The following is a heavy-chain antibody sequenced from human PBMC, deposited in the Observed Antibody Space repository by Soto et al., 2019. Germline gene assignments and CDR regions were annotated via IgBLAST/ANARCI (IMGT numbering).Heavy chain of an antibody. D-gene: IGHD2-15*01. V-gene: IGHV3-66*01. CDR2: ISNRGDT. CDR1: GFIVSDTY. CDR3: AREPRYCRGGSCSITGDAFDI. Sequence: PGGSLRLSCTASGFIVSDTYMNWVRQAPGKGLEWVSVISNRGDTHYADSVRGRFSLSRDIADNTLHLQMNNLRVEGTAVYYCAREPRYCRGGSCSITGDAFDIWGQGTMVTVSS. J-gene: IGHJ3*02.